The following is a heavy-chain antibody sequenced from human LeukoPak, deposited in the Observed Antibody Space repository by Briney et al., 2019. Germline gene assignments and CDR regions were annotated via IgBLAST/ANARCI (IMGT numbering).Heavy chain of an antibody. CDR2: IIPIFGIA. V-gene: IGHV1-69*04. J-gene: IGHJ5*02. CDR1: GGTFSSYA. Sequence: ASVTVSCPASGGTFSSYAISWVRQAPGQGLEWMGRIIPIFGIANYAQKFQGRVTITADKSTSTAYMELSSLRSEDTAVDYCARDVDIVVVVAASQKGHNWFDPWGQGTLVTVSS. CDR3: ARDVDIVVVVAASQKGHNWFDP. D-gene: IGHD2-15*01.